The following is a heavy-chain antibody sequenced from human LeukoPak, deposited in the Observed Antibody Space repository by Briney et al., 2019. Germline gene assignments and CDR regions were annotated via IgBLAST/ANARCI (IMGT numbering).Heavy chain of an antibody. D-gene: IGHD3-10*01. CDR3: ARDTFFTLGDTQLAN. CDR1: GFTFSSYG. J-gene: IGHJ4*02. V-gene: IGHV3-48*04. Sequence: GGSLRLSCAASGFTFSSYGMNWVRQAPGKGLECVSYITSSSSTIIYADSVKGRFTISRDDAKNSLYLQMNSLRAEDTAVYYCARDTFFTLGDTQLANWGQGTLVTVSS. CDR2: ITSSSSTI.